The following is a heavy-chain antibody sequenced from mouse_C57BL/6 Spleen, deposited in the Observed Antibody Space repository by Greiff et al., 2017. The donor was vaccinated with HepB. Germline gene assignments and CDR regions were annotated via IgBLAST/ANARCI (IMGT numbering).Heavy chain of an antibody. J-gene: IGHJ4*01. Sequence: QVQLQQSGAELMKPGASVKLSCKATGYTFTGYWIEWVKQRPGHGLEWIGEILPGSGSTNYNEKFKGKATFTADTSSNTAYMQLSSLTTEDSATYYCATSTAQAFYAMDYWGQGTSVTVSS. V-gene: IGHV1-9*01. CDR3: ATSTAQAFYAMDY. CDR2: ILPGSGST. CDR1: GYTFTGYW. D-gene: IGHD3-2*02.